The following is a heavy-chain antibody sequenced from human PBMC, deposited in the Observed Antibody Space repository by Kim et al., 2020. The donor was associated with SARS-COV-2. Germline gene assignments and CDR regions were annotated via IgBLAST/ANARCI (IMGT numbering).Heavy chain of an antibody. CDR2: IYYSGTS. CDR3: ARGGASTVTSFWYFDL. D-gene: IGHD2-21*02. CDR1: GGSISSGGYA. J-gene: IGHJ2*01. Sequence: SETLSLTCRVSGGSISSGGYAWSWLRQAPGNGPEGIGYIYYSGTSHHNSALSRRVTLSIERAKNQITLQLRPVTAAGTAVYFCARGGASTVTSFWYFDL. V-gene: IGHV4-30-2*01.